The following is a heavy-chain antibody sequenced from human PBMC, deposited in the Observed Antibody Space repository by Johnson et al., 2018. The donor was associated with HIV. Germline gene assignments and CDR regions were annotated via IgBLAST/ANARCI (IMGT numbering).Heavy chain of an antibody. J-gene: IGHJ3*02. V-gene: IGHV3-30*04. Sequence: QVQLVESGGGLVQPGRSLRLSCAASGFTFNSYAIHWVRQAPGKGLEWVGVISYDGSNQYYADSVKGRFTISRDNSKNTVFLQMNSLRPEDTAMYYCAAYYDFWSGSYTSGFDIWGQGTMVTVSS. CDR2: ISYDGSNQ. D-gene: IGHD3-3*01. CDR1: GFTFNSYA. CDR3: AAYYDFWSGSYTSGFDI.